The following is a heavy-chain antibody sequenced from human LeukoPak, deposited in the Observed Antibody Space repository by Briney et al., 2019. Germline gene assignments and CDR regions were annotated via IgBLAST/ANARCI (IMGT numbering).Heavy chain of an antibody. CDR3: ARRQGWKVPPVNGNYYYGLDV. J-gene: IGHJ6*02. D-gene: IGHD2-2*01. V-gene: IGHV5-51*01. Sequence: GESLKISCKGSGYSFSTSWIAWVRQMPGKGLGWMGIIYPGDSDTKYSPSFRGQVTISADKSIAAAYLQWSSLKASDTAIYYCARRQGWKVPPVNGNYYYGLDVWGQGTTVIVSS. CDR2: IYPGDSDT. CDR1: GYSFSTSW.